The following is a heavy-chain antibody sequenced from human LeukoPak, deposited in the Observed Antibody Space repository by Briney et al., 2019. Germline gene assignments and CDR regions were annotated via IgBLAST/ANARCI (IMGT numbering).Heavy chain of an antibody. CDR2: IYSGGST. CDR1: GFTFSSYW. V-gene: IGHV3-53*01. CDR3: ARGEGSSSSRRLYYFDY. D-gene: IGHD6-13*01. J-gene: IGHJ4*02. Sequence: GGSLRLSCAASGFTFSSYWMSWVRQAPGKGLEWVSVIYSGGSTYYADSVKGRFTISRDNSKNTLYLQMNSLRAEDTAVYYCARGEGSSSSRRLYYFDYWGQGTLVTVSS.